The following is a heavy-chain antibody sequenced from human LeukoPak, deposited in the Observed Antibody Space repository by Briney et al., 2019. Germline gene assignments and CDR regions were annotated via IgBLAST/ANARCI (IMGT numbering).Heavy chain of an antibody. CDR2: IYTSGST. CDR1: GGSISYFY. Sequence: PSETLSLTCTVSGGSISYFYWSWIRQPAGKGLEWIGRIYTSGSTNYNPSLKSRVTISLDTSKNQFSLKLSSVTAADTAIYYCARDFSSSSTVYYYYYMDVWGKGTTVTVSS. V-gene: IGHV4-4*07. D-gene: IGHD6-6*01. CDR3: ARDFSSSSTVYYYYYMDV. J-gene: IGHJ6*03.